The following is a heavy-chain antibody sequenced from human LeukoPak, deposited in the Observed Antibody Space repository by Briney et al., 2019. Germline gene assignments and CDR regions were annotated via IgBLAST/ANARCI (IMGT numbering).Heavy chain of an antibody. CDR2: IHYSGST. D-gene: IGHD3-22*01. J-gene: IGHJ4*02. V-gene: IGHV4-59*01. CDR1: GGSIISYY. Sequence: SETLSLTCTVSGGSIISYYWSWIRQPPGKGLEWIGYIHYSGSTNYNPSLKSRVTISVDTSKNQFSLKLSSVTAADTAVYYCARSFHSSGYYWAYWGQGTLVTVSS. CDR3: ARSFHSSGYYWAY.